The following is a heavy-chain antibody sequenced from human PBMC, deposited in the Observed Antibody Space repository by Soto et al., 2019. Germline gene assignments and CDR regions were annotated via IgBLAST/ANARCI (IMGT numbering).Heavy chain of an antibody. D-gene: IGHD1-1*01. V-gene: IGHV4-59*06. CDR1: GGSISSDY. CDR2: IYYSGST. CDR3: ASLLENWNDRNKFDY. J-gene: IGHJ4*02. Sequence: PSETPSLTCTVSGGSISSDYWSWIRQHPGKGLEWIGYIYYSGSTYYNPSLKSRVTISVDTSKNQFSLKLSSVTAADTAVYYCASLLENWNDRNKFDYWGQGTLVTVSS.